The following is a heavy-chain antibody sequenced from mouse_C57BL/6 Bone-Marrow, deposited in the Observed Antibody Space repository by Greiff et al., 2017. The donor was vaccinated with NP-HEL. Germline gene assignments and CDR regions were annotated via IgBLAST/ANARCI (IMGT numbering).Heavy chain of an antibody. CDR3: ARSTGTYYAMDY. CDR1: GYTFTSYW. J-gene: IGHJ4*01. V-gene: IGHV1-55*01. D-gene: IGHD4-1*02. Sequence: QVQLQQPGAELVKPGASVKMSCKASGYTFTSYWITWVKQRPGQGLEWIGDIYPGSGSTNYNEKFKSKATLTVDTSSSTAYMQLRSLTSEDSAVYYCARSTGTYYAMDYWGQGTSVTVSS. CDR2: IYPGSGST.